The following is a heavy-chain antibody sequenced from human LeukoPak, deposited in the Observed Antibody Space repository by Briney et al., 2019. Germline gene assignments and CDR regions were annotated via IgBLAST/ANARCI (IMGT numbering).Heavy chain of an antibody. CDR1: GFTFSSYW. D-gene: IGHD1-26*01. CDR3: AREGALYYFDY. Sequence: GRSLRLSCAASGFTFSSYWMSWVRQAPGKGLEWVANIKQDGSEKYYVDSVKGRFTISRDNAKNSLYLQMNSLRAEDTAVYYCAREGALYYFDYWGQGTLVTVSS. V-gene: IGHV3-7*01. J-gene: IGHJ4*02. CDR2: IKQDGSEK.